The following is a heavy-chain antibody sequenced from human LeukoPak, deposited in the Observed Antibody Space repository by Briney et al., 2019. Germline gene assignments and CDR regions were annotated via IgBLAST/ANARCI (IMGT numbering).Heavy chain of an antibody. V-gene: IGHV3-23*01. Sequence: GGSLRPSCAASGFTFSSYAMNWVRQAPRKGLEWVSAISGSGGSTYYADSVKGRFTISRDNSKNTLYLQMNSLRAEDTAVYYCAKGRYYYDSSDAFDIWGQGTMVTVSS. CDR2: ISGSGGST. J-gene: IGHJ3*02. D-gene: IGHD3-22*01. CDR1: GFTFSSYA. CDR3: AKGRYYYDSSDAFDI.